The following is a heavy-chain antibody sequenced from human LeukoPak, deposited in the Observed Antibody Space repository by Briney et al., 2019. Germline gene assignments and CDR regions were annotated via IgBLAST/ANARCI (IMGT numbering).Heavy chain of an antibody. D-gene: IGHD6-13*01. J-gene: IGHJ4*02. CDR2: ISAYNGNT. V-gene: IGHV1-18*01. Sequence: ASVKVSCKASGYTFTSYGISWVRQAPGQGLEWMGWISAYNGNTNYAQKFQGRVTMTRDTSTSTVYMELSSLRSEDTAVYYCARAGNTYSSSWDQKGDYWGQGTLVTVSS. CDR3: ARAGNTYSSSWDQKGDY. CDR1: GYTFTSYG.